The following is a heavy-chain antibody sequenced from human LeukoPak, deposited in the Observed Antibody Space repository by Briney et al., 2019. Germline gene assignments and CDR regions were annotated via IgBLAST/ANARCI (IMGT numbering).Heavy chain of an antibody. CDR1: GFTFSSCE. Sequence: GGSLRLSCAASGFTFSSCEMNWVRQAPGKGLEWVSYISSSGSTIYYADSVKGRFTISRDNAKKSLYLQMNSLRAEDTALYYCAKDDSGSYYIDAFDIWGQGTMVTVSS. J-gene: IGHJ3*02. D-gene: IGHD1-26*01. CDR2: ISSSGSTI. V-gene: IGHV3-48*03. CDR3: AKDDSGSYYIDAFDI.